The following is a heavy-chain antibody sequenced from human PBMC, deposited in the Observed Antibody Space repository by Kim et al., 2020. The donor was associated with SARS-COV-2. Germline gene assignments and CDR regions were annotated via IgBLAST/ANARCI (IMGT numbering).Heavy chain of an antibody. CDR3: ARMSVAGTLMCY. Sequence: NYAQKYKGRCPITANKSTSTAYMELSSLRSEDTAVYYCARMSVAGTLMCYWGQGTLVTVSS. V-gene: IGHV1-69*02. D-gene: IGHD6-19*01. J-gene: IGHJ4*02.